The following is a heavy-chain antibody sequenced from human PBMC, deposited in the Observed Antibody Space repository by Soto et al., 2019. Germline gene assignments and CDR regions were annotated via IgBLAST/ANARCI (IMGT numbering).Heavy chain of an antibody. CDR2: IIPILGIA. CDR1: GGTFSSYT. V-gene: IGHV1-69*02. D-gene: IGHD3-9*01. J-gene: IGHJ4*02. CDR3: ARQNRATYYDILTGYYTGPFDY. Sequence: SVKVSCKASGGTFSSYTISWVRQAPGQGLEWMGRIIPILGIANYAQKFQGRVTITADKSTSTAYMELSSLRSEDTAVYYCARQNRATYYDILTGYYTGPFDYWGQGTLVTVSS.